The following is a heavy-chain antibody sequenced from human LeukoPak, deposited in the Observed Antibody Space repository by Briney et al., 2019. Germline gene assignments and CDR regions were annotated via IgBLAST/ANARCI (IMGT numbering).Heavy chain of an antibody. CDR3: ARVGSSGYSYYFDY. CDR2: IYHSGST. V-gene: IGHV4-30-2*01. D-gene: IGHD3-22*01. CDR1: GGSISSGGYS. J-gene: IGHJ4*02. Sequence: SQTLSLTCAVSGGSISSGGYSWSWIRRPPGKGLEWIGYIYHSGSTYYNPSLKSRVTISVDRSKNQFSLKLSSVTAADTAVYYCARVGSSGYSYYFDYWGQGTLVTVSS.